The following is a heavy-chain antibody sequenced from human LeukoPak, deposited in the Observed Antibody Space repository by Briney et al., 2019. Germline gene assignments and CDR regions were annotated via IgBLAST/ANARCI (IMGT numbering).Heavy chain of an antibody. V-gene: IGHV1-2*02. J-gene: IGHJ6*03. CDR3: ARVSISYASRGYYYYYMDV. CDR2: INPNRGDT. Sequence: ASVKLSCTASGYTFIGYYMHWVRQAPGQGLEWMGWINPNRGDTTYAQKFQGRVTMTRDTSISTAYMELSRLRSDDTAVYYCARVSISYASRGYYYYYMDVWGKGTTVTVSS. CDR1: GYTFIGYY. D-gene: IGHD2-2*01.